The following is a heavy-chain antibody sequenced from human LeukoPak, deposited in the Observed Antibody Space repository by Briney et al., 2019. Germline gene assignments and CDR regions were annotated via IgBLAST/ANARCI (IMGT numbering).Heavy chain of an antibody. CDR3: ARGGSGLEPGDYYYYYMDV. J-gene: IGHJ6*03. D-gene: IGHD3-3*01. V-gene: IGHV4-59*11. Sequence: SETLSLTCTVSGGSISSHYWSWVRQPPGKGLEWIGYIYYSGSTNYNPSLKSRVTISVATSKNQFSLKLSSVTAADTAVYYCARGGSGLEPGDYYYYYMDVWGKGTTVTVSS. CDR2: IYYSGST. CDR1: GGSISSHY.